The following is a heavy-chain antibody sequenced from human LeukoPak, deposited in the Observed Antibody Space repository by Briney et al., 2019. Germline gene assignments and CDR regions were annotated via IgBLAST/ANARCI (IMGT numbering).Heavy chain of an antibody. CDR3: ARVGGYCSSTSCYTRPRFQH. J-gene: IGHJ1*01. CDR2: INPSGGST. Sequence: GASVKVSCKASGHTFTSYYMHWVRQAPGQGLEWMGIINPSGGSTSYAQKFQGRVTMTRDTSTSTVYMELSSLRSEDTAVYYCARVGGYCSSTSCYTRPRFQHWGQGTLVTVSS. V-gene: IGHV1-46*03. D-gene: IGHD2-2*02. CDR1: GHTFTSYY.